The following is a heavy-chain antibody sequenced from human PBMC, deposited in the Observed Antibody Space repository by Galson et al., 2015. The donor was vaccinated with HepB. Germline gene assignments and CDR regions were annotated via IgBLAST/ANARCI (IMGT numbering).Heavy chain of an antibody. CDR3: EREGRRTGVVTKAFDM. V-gene: IGHV3-74*01. J-gene: IGHJ3*02. Sequence: SLRLSCAASGFTNYWMHWVRQAPGRGLVWVSRINSDGSRTSYADAVKGRFTISRDNAKNTLYLQMNSLRDEDTAGYYCEREGRRTGVVTKAFDMWVQGTMVTVSS. D-gene: IGHD2-21*02. CDR1: GFTNYW. CDR2: INSDGSRT.